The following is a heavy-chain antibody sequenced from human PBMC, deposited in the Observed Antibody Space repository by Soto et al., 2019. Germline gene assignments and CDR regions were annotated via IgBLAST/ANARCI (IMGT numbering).Heavy chain of an antibody. V-gene: IGHV3-72*01. Sequence: GGSLRLSCAASGFTFSDHYMDWVRQAPGKGLEWVGRTRNKANSYTTEYAASVKGRFTISRDDSKNSLYLQMNSLKTEDTAVYYCARVKSSSSDAFDIWGQGTMVTVSS. CDR3: ARVKSSSSDAFDI. CDR2: TRNKANSYTT. J-gene: IGHJ3*02. D-gene: IGHD6-6*01. CDR1: GFTFSDHY.